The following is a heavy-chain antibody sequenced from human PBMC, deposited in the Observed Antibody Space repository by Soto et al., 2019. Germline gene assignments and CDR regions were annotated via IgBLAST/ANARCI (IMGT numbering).Heavy chain of an antibody. D-gene: IGHD3-10*01. CDR1: GYTFTSYD. CDR2: MNPNSGNT. J-gene: IGHJ6*03. Sequence: ASVKVSCKASGYTFTSYDINWVRQATGQGLEWMGWMNPNSGNTGYAQKFQGRVTMTRNTSISTAYMELSSLRSEDTAVYYCATPRITMVRGVIMDYYYYMDVWGKGTTVTVSS. CDR3: ATPRITMVRGVIMDYYYYMDV. V-gene: IGHV1-8*01.